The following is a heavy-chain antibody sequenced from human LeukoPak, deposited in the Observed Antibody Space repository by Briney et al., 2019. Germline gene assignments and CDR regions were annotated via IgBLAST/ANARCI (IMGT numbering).Heavy chain of an antibody. CDR1: GFTVSSNY. D-gene: IGHD6-13*01. CDR2: IYSGGST. CDR3: ARAIAAAGTVWFDP. V-gene: IGHV3-53*01. J-gene: IGHJ5*02. Sequence: GGSLRLSCAASGFTVSSNYMSWVRQAPGKGLEWVSVIYSGGSTYYADSVKGRFTISRDNSKNTLYLQMNSMRAEDRAVYYCARAIAAAGTVWFDPWGQGTLVTVSS.